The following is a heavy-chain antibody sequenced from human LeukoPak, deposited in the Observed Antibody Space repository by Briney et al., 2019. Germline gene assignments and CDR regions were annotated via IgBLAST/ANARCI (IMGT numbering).Heavy chain of an antibody. V-gene: IGHV4-39*01. Sequence: KASETLSLTCTVSGGSISSSSYYWGWIRQPPGKGLEWIGSIYYTGTTYDDPSLKNRVTISVDTSKNQFSLKLSSVTAADTAVYYCARPYCSGGSCYDYWGQGTLVTVSS. CDR2: IYYTGTT. J-gene: IGHJ4*02. CDR3: ARPYCSGGSCYDY. CDR1: GGSISSSSYY. D-gene: IGHD2-15*01.